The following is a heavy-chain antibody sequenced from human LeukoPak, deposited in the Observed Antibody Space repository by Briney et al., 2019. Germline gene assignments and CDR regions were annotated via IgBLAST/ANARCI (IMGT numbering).Heavy chain of an antibody. V-gene: IGHV3-30*18. J-gene: IGHJ4*02. Sequence: GGSLRLSCSASGFTFSTFGMHWVRQAPGKGLEWVAVISYDGTYKYYAGSVRGRFTVSRDDSKNTLYLQTNSLRAEDTAAYYCAKDRDSSWYSGCFDYWGQGTLVTVSS. D-gene: IGHD6-13*01. CDR2: ISYDGTYK. CDR1: GFTFSTFG. CDR3: AKDRDSSWYSGCFDY.